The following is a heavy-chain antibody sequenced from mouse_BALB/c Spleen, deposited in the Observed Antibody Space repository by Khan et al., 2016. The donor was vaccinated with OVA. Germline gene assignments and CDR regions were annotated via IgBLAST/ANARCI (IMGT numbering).Heavy chain of an antibody. V-gene: IGHV2-2*02. CDR1: GFSLNNYS. Sequence: QMQLEESGPGLVQPSQSLSITCTVSGFSLNNYSVHWVRQSPGKGLEWLGVIWSAGSTDDNAAFISRLTISKDNSRSQVFFNMNSLQPTDTAVYYWARRGYDYGRGALFAYWGQGTLVTVSA. CDR3: ARRGYDYGRGALFAY. J-gene: IGHJ3*01. D-gene: IGHD2-4*01. CDR2: IWSAGST.